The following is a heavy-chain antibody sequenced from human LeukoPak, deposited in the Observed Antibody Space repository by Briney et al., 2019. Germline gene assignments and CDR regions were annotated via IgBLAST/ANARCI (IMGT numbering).Heavy chain of an antibody. J-gene: IGHJ2*01. CDR3: AREIATPYYYDSSGFSWYFDL. D-gene: IGHD3-22*01. Sequence: SETLSLTCTVSGGSISSYYWSWIRQPPGKGLEWIGYIYYSGGTNYNPSLKSRVTMSVDTSKNQFSLKLSSVTAADTAVYYCAREIATPYYYDSSGFSWYFDLWGRGTLVTVSS. CDR2: IYYSGGT. CDR1: GGSISSYY. V-gene: IGHV4-59*12.